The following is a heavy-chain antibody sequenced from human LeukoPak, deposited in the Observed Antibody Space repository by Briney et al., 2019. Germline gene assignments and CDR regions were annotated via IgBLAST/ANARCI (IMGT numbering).Heavy chain of an antibody. V-gene: IGHV4-4*08. CDR3: ARESRAARPGDLFDY. CDR2: IYTSGST. Sequence: SETLSLTCTVSGGSISSYYWSWIRQPPGKGLEWIGYIYTSGSTNYNPSLKSRVTISVDTSKNQFSLKLSSVTAADTAVYYCARESRAARPGDLFDYWGQGTLVTVSS. D-gene: IGHD6-6*01. J-gene: IGHJ4*02. CDR1: GGSISSYY.